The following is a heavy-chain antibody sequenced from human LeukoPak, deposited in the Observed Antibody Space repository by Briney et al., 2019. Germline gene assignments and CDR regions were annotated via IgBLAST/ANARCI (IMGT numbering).Heavy chain of an antibody. D-gene: IGHD3-9*01. CDR3: ARYDILTGLQGGFFDY. CDR2: IYYTGST. V-gene: IGHV4-28*01. J-gene: IGHJ4*02. CDR1: GYSISTSNW. Sequence: SETLSLTCAVSGYSISTSNWWGWILQSPGKGLELIGYIYYTGSTYYNPSLKSRVTMSVDTSKNQFSLKLSSVTAVDTAVYYCARYDILTGLQGGFFDYWGQGTLVTVSS.